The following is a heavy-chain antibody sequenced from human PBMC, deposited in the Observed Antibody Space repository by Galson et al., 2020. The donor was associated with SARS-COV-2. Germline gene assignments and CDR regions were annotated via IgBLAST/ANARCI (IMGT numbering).Heavy chain of an antibody. CDR1: GGSISSYY. CDR2: IYYSGST. Sequence: SETLSLTCTVSGGSISSYYWSWIRQPPGKGLEWIGYIYYSGSTNYNPSLKSRVTISVDTSKNQFSLKLSSVTAADTAVYYCWGGSYYQPYVDYWGQGTLVTVSS. V-gene: IGHV4-59*08. D-gene: IGHD1-26*01. CDR3: WGGSYYQPYVDY. J-gene: IGHJ4*02.